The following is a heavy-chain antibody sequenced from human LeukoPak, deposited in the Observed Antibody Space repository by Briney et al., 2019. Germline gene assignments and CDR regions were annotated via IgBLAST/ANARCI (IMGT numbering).Heavy chain of an antibody. CDR2: ISYDGSNK. D-gene: IGHD2-2*01. V-gene: IGHV3-30*18. J-gene: IGHJ4*02. Sequence: HAGGSLRLSCAASGFTFSSYGMHWVRQAPGKGLKWVAVISYDGSNKYYADSVKGRFTISRDNSKNTLYLQMNSLRAEDTAVYYCAKKGLGYCSSTSCYFGAWGQGTLVTVSS. CDR1: GFTFSSYG. CDR3: AKKGLGYCSSTSCYFGA.